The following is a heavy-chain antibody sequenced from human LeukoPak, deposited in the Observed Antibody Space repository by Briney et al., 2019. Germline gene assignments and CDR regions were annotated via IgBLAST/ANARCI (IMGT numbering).Heavy chain of an antibody. D-gene: IGHD3-22*01. Sequence: GGSLRLSCAASGFTFSDYYMSWIRQAPGKGLEWVSYISSSGSTIYYAGSVKGRFTISRDNAKNSLYLQMNSLRAEDTAVYYCARGLGYRPTQGSGYPVYFDYWGQGTLVTVSS. J-gene: IGHJ4*02. CDR2: ISSSGSTI. CDR1: GFTFSDYY. V-gene: IGHV3-11*01. CDR3: ARGLGYRPTQGSGYPVYFDY.